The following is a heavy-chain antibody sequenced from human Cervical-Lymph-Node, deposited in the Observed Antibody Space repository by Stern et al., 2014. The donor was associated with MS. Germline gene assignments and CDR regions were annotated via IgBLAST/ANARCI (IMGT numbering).Heavy chain of an antibody. CDR2: IIPMSGKS. CDR3: ASSYTGWDNPYHCYGMDV. J-gene: IGHJ6*02. D-gene: IGHD6-19*01. Sequence: QLVQSGAEVTRPGSSVNVSCKASGGTFNRFAFSWVRQAPGQGLEWMGGIIPMSGKSSYEQKLQDGVKLNADESTSAAYMELSSLRSEDAAVYYCASSYTGWDNPYHCYGMDVWGQGTAVTVSS. V-gene: IGHV1-69*01. CDR1: GGTFNRFA.